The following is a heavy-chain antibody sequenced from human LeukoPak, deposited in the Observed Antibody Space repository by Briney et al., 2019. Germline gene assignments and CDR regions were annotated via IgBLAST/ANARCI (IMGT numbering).Heavy chain of an antibody. CDR1: GFTFSTCA. CDR3: AKAHCSPASCSRIDY. J-gene: IGHJ4*02. D-gene: IGHD2-2*01. Sequence: GGSLRLSCAASGFTFSTCAMGWVRQAPGKGLGWVSAASGSGGSTFYADSVKGRFTISRDNSKNTVYLQMSGLRAEDTALYYCAKAHCSPASCSRIDYWGQGTLVTVSS. V-gene: IGHV3-23*01. CDR2: ASGSGGST.